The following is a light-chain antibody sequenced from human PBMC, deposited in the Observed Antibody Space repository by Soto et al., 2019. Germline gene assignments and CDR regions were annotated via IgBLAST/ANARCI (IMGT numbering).Light chain of an antibody. CDR2: DVT. V-gene: IGLV2-8*01. CDR1: SSDIGSYNF. J-gene: IGLJ2*01. CDR3: TSYAGSNLPVV. Sequence: QSALTQPPSAAGSPGQSVTLSCTGASSDIGSYNFVSWYQQHPAKAPKLLIYDVTQRPTGVPDRFSGSKSGNTASLAVSGLLAEDEADYCCTSYAGSNLPVVFGGGTELTVL.